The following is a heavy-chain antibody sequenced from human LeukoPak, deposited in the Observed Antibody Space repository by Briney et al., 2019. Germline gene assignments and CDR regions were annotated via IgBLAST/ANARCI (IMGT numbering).Heavy chain of an antibody. J-gene: IGHJ4*02. CDR1: GGSFSGYY. CDR2: INHSGST. Sequence: SETLSLTCAVYGGSFSGYYWSWIRQPPGKGLEWIGEINHSGSTNYNPSLKSRVTISVDTSKNQFSLKLTSVTAADTAVYYCARRGVLTGIDYWGQGTLVTVSS. D-gene: IGHD4/OR15-4a*01. V-gene: IGHV4-34*01. CDR3: ARRGVLTGIDY.